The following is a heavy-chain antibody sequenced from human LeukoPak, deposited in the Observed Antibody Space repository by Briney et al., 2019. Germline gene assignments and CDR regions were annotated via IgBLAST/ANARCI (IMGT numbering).Heavy chain of an antibody. Sequence: GGSLRLSCAGSGFTFSDAWMNWLRQAPGKGLEWVGRIKSKVHGGTLEYAAPVKGRFTISRDDSENTLHLQMSSLTTEDTAVYYCATDRDSTHLNYWGQGILVTVSS. CDR2: IKSKVHGGTL. J-gene: IGHJ4*02. D-gene: IGHD5-24*01. CDR1: GFTFSDAW. CDR3: ATDRDSTHLNY. V-gene: IGHV3-15*01.